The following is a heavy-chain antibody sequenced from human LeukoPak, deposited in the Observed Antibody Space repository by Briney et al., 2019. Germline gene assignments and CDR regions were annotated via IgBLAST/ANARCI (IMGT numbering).Heavy chain of an antibody. CDR2: ISSSGSTI. CDR3: ARDKAAAGYYYYYCGMDV. CDR1: GFTFSDYY. Sequence: PGGSLRLSCAASGFTFSDYYMSWIRQAPGKGLEWVSYISSSGSTIYYADSVKGRFTISRDNAKNSLYLQMNSLRAEDTAVYYCARDKAAAGYYYYYCGMDVWGQGTTVTVSS. D-gene: IGHD6-13*01. V-gene: IGHV3-11*01. J-gene: IGHJ6*02.